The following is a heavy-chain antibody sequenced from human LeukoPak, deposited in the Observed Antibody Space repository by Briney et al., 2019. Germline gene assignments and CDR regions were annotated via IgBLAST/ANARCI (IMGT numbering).Heavy chain of an antibody. D-gene: IGHD1-20*01. J-gene: IGHJ4*02. Sequence: SETLSLTCTVSGGSISSGSYYWSWIRQPAGKGLEWIGRIYTSGSTNYNPSLKSRVTISVDTSKNQFSLKLSSVTAADPAVYYCARDGGNWNQEIDYWGQGTLVTVSS. CDR3: ARDGGNWNQEIDY. V-gene: IGHV4-61*02. CDR1: GGSISSGSYY. CDR2: IYTSGST.